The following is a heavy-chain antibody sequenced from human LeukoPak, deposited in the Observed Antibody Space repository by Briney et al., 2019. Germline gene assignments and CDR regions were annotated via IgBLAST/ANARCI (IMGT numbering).Heavy chain of an antibody. Sequence: GRSLRLSCAASGFTFSSYAMHWVRQAPGKGLEWVAVISYDGSNKYYADSVKGRFTISRDNSMNTLYLQMNSLRAEDTAVYYCARDPNDRRAVITGGDYCGQGTLVTVSS. D-gene: IGHD1-1*01. V-gene: IGHV3-30*04. J-gene: IGHJ4*02. CDR2: ISYDGSNK. CDR3: ARDPNDRRAVITGGDY. CDR1: GFTFSSYA.